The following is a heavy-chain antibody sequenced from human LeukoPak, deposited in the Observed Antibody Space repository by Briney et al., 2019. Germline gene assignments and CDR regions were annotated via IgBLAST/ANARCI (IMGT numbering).Heavy chain of an antibody. V-gene: IGHV3-66*01. J-gene: IGHJ4*02. Sequence: GGSLRLSCAASGFTVTSNFMSWVRQAPGKGLEWVSVIHSGGATYYADSVKGRFTISRDISKNALYLQMNSLRSDDTAVYYCAGSAVTNLDSWGQGNLVTVSS. D-gene: IGHD4-23*01. CDR1: GFTVTSNF. CDR3: AGSAVTNLDS. CDR2: IHSGGAT.